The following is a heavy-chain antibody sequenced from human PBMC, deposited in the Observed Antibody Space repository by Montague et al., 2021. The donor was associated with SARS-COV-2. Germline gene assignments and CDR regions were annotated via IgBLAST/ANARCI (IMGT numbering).Heavy chain of an antibody. Sequence: SETLSLTCTVSGGSISRYYWSWMRQPTGKGLEWIGYIYYSGSTNYNPSLKSRVTISVDTSKNQFSLKLSSVTAADTAVYYCAGSSGYSYGYYFDYWGQGTLVTVSS. J-gene: IGHJ4*02. CDR2: IYYSGST. D-gene: IGHD5-18*01. V-gene: IGHV4-59*01. CDR3: AGSSGYSYGYYFDY. CDR1: GGSISRYY.